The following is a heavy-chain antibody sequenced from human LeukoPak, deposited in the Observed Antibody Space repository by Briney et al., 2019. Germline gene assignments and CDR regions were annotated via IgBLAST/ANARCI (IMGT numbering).Heavy chain of an antibody. J-gene: IGHJ4*02. V-gene: IGHV3-23*01. CDR3: AKTTTGYSSGRFPGWPVDY. Sequence: GGSLRLSCAASGFTVSSNYMSWVRQAPGKGLEWVSGIFGSGGSTHYADSVKGRFTISRDNSKNTVYLQMNSLRAEDTAVYYCAKTTTGYSSGRFPGWPVDYWGQGTLVTASS. CDR1: GFTVSSNY. CDR2: IFGSGGST. D-gene: IGHD6-19*01.